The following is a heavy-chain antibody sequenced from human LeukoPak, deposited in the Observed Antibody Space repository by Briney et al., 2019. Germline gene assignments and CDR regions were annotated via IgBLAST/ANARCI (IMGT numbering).Heavy chain of an antibody. J-gene: IGHJ4*02. CDR1: GYSISSGYY. Sequence: PSETLSLTCTVSGYSISSGYYWGWIRQPPGKGLEWIGSIYHSGSTYYNPSLKSRVTISVDTSKNQFSLKLSSVTAADTAVYYCARGRGSCDYWGQGTLVTVSS. V-gene: IGHV4-38-2*02. CDR3: ARGRGSCDY. CDR2: IYHSGST. D-gene: IGHD2-15*01.